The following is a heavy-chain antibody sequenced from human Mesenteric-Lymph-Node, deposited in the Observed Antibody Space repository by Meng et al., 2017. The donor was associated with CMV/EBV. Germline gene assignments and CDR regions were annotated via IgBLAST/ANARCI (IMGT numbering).Heavy chain of an antibody. CDR1: GYTFTGYY. CDR2: INPNSGGT. CDR3: VRLSTPSYYYDVDV. Sequence: ASVKVSCKASGYTFTGYYMHWVRQAPGQGLEWMGWINPNSGGTNYAQKFQGRVTMTRDTSISTAYMELSRLRSDDTAVYYCVRLSTPSYYYDVDVWGQGTTVTVSS. J-gene: IGHJ6*02. D-gene: IGHD2-15*01. V-gene: IGHV1-2*02.